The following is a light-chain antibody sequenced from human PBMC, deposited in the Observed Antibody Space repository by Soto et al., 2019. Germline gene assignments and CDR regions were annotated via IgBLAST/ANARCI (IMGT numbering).Light chain of an antibody. Sequence: DIQMTQSPSSLSASVGDRVTITCRASQSISSYLNWYQQKPGKAPKLLIYAASSLQSGVPSRFSGSGSGTDFTLTISSLQPEDFATYYRPQSYSTSITSGQGTRLEIK. J-gene: IGKJ5*01. V-gene: IGKV1-39*01. CDR3: PQSYSTSIT. CDR2: AAS. CDR1: QSISSY.